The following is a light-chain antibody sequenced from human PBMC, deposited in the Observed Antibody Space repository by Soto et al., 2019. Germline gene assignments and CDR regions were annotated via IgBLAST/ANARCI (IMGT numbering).Light chain of an antibody. CDR2: DTS. CDR1: QGIGDT. Sequence: EVVMTQSPATLAVSPGEGVTLSCMASQGIGDTLAWYQHKPSQTPRRLIYDTSTIATGVPARFRGSRSGTEFTLTINILQSADFPLYSCQPYHNWSLTFGGGTKVAIK. CDR3: QPYHNWSLT. J-gene: IGKJ4*01. V-gene: IGKV3-15*01.